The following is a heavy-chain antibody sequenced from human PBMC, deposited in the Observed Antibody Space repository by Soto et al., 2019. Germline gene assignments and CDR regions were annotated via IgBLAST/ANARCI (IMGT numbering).Heavy chain of an antibody. CDR3: ARARYQLAKWFDP. CDR2: INAGNGNT. CDR1: GYTFTSYA. D-gene: IGHD3-16*02. Sequence: ASVKGSCKASGYTFTSYAMHWVRQAPGQRLEWMGWINAGNGNTKYSQKFQGRVTITRDTSASTAYMELSSLRSEETAVYYCARARYQLAKWFDPWGQGHLLTVSS. V-gene: IGHV1-3*01. J-gene: IGHJ5*02.